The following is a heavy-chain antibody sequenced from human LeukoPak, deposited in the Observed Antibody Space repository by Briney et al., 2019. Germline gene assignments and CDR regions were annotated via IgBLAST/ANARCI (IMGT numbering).Heavy chain of an antibody. J-gene: IGHJ6*02. CDR3: ARYRGGAGTPYYYYYGMDV. Sequence: SETLSLTCTVSGGSISSYYWRWIRQPPGKGLEWIGYIYYSGSTNYNPSLKSRVTISVDTSKNQFSLKLSSVTAADTAVYYCARYRGGAGTPYYYYYGMDVWGQGTTVTVSS. V-gene: IGHV4-59*08. CDR1: GGSISSYY. CDR2: IYYSGST. D-gene: IGHD6-19*01.